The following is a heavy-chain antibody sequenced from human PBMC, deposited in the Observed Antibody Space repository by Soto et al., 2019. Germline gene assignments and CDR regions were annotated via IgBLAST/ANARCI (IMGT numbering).Heavy chain of an antibody. D-gene: IGHD6-13*01. CDR1: GGSISSSNW. CDR2: IYHSGST. J-gene: IGHJ4*02. Sequence: SETLSLTCTVSGGSISSSNWWSWVRQPPGKGLEWIGEIYHSGSTNYNPSLKSRVTISVDRSKNQFSLKVSSVTAADTAVYYCARKGDTSRFFDYWGQGSLVTVSS. V-gene: IGHV4-4*02. CDR3: ARKGDTSRFFDY.